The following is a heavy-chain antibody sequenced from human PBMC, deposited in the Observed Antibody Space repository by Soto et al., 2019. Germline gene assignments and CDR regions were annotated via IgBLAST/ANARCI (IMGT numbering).Heavy chain of an antibody. D-gene: IGHD3-16*02. J-gene: IGHJ4*02. CDR1: GFTFISYS. V-gene: IGHV3-21*01. Sequence: GGSLRLSCAASGFTFISYSMNWVRQAPGKGLEWVSSISSSSSYIYYADSVKGRFTISRDNAKNSLYLQMNSLRAEDTAVYYCARVYYDYVWGSYPFDYWGQGTLVTVSS. CDR3: ARVYYDYVWGSYPFDY. CDR2: ISSSSSYI.